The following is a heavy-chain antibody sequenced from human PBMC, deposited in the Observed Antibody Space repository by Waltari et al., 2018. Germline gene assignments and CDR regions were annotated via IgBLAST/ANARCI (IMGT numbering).Heavy chain of an antibody. V-gene: IGHV3-9*01. CDR2: ISWNSGSI. J-gene: IGHJ3*02. D-gene: IGHD1-26*01. CDR3: AKDIGYSGSNDAFDI. CDR1: GFYFDDYA. Sequence: EVQLVESWGGLVQPGRSLSLSCAASGFYFDDYALHCVRQAPGKGLEWVSGISWNSGSIGYADSVKGRFTISRDNAKNSLYLQMNSLRAEDTALYYCAKDIGYSGSNDAFDIWGQGTMVTVSS.